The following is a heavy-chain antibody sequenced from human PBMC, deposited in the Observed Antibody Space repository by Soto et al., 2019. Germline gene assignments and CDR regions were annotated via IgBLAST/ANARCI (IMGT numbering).Heavy chain of an antibody. CDR2: IIPILGTA. V-gene: IGHV1-69*06. J-gene: IGHJ3*02. CDR3: AILSTALINSAFDI. CDR1: GGTFSSYA. Sequence: QVQLVQSGAEVKKPGSSVKVSCKASGGTFSSYAISWVRQAPGQGLEWMGGIIPILGTANYAQKFQGRVTITADKSTSTAYMELSSLRSEDTDVYYFAILSTALINSAFDIWGQGTMVTVSS. D-gene: IGHD3-10*01.